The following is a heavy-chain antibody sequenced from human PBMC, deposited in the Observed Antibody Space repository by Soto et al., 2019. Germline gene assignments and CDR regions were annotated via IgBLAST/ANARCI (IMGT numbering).Heavy chain of an antibody. CDR3: ARHRRTTVAKFYFDN. Sequence: QVQLQESGPGLVKPSETLSLTCTVSGGSITSYCWSWLRQPPGKGLEWIAYIFDSGNANYNPSLKSRVTISVDTSKNQFSLKLTSVTAADTAVYYCARHRRTTVAKFYFDNWGQGALVTVSS. D-gene: IGHD4-4*01. CDR2: IFDSGNA. CDR1: GGSITSYC. V-gene: IGHV4-59*08. J-gene: IGHJ4*02.